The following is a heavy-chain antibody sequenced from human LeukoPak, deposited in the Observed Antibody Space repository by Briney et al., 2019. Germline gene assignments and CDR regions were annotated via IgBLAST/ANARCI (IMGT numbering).Heavy chain of an antibody. J-gene: IGHJ4*02. CDR3: ARDRGSSGYDSGFDY. D-gene: IGHD5-12*01. V-gene: IGHV4-39*07. Sequence: PSETLSLTCAVYGGSFSSYYWAWIRQPPGKGLEWIGSIYYSGSTYYNPSLKSRVTISADTSKNQFSLNLSSVTAADTAVYYCARDRGSSGYDSGFDYWGQGTLVTVSS. CDR2: IYYSGST. CDR1: GGSFSSYY.